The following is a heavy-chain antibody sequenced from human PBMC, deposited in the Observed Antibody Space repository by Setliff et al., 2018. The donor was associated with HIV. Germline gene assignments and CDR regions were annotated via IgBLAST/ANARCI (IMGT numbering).Heavy chain of an antibody. V-gene: IGHV4-4*02. CDR3: ASRFIAAAGYYFDY. CDR1: GGAIDDINW. D-gene: IGHD6-13*01. CDR2: IYHSGTT. J-gene: IGHJ4*02. Sequence: PSETLSLTCAVSGGAIDDINWWNWVRQSPGKGLEWIGEIYHSGTTNYNPSLKSRVTISVDTSKNQFSLKLSSVTAADTAVYYCASRFIAAAGYYFDYWGQGTLVTVSS.